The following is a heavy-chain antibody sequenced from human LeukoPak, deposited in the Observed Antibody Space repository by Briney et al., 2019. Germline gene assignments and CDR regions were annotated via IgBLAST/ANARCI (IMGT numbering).Heavy chain of an antibody. Sequence: SETLSLTCTVSGGSISSGSYYWSWIRQPAGKGLGWIVRIYTSGSTNYNPSLKSRVTISVDTSKNQFSLKLSSVTAADTAVYYCAREKVGYYYDSSGYYYPEYFQHWGQGTLVTVSS. V-gene: IGHV4-61*02. CDR3: AREKVGYYYDSSGYYYPEYFQH. D-gene: IGHD3-22*01. J-gene: IGHJ1*01. CDR2: IYTSGST. CDR1: GGSISSGSYY.